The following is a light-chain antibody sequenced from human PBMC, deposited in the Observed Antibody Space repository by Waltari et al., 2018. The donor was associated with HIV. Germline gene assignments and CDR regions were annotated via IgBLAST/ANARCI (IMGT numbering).Light chain of an antibody. CDR1: QDIGHD. J-gene: IGKJ2*01. CDR3: LQNNTFLIT. CDR2: GAS. Sequence: DIQMTQSPSSLSASVGGRVSMTCRATQDIGHDLAWYQHRPGSGPRRLICGASTLQRGVPPRFIGRGSGTDFTLIINNLQPDDLATYYCLQNNTFLITFGQGTKVEI. V-gene: IGKV1-17*02.